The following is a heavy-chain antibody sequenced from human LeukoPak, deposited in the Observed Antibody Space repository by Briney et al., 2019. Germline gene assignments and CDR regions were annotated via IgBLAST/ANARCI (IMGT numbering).Heavy chain of an antibody. CDR1: GFTLSSYG. J-gene: IGHJ4*02. CDR2: ISDDGTSK. V-gene: IGHV3-30*18. Sequence: GGSLRLSCGASGFTLSSYGIHWVRQAPGKGLDWVAVISDDGTSKHYADSVKGRLTVSRDNSKNTVYLQMNSLRTEDTAVYYCAKVLLSYLDYWGQGTLVTVSS. CDR3: AKVLLSYLDY.